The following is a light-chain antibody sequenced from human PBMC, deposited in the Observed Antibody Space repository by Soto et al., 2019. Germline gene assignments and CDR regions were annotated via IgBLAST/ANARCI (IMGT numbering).Light chain of an antibody. CDR1: SGSVSTSYY. J-gene: IGLJ3*02. Sequence: QTVVTQEPSFSVSPGGTVTLTCGLGSGSVSTSYYPSWYQQTPGQAPRTLIYSTNTRSSGVPDRFSGSILGNKAALTITGAQADDESDYYCVLYMGSGGWVFGGWTKLTVL. V-gene: IGLV8-61*01. CDR3: VLYMGSGGWV. CDR2: STN.